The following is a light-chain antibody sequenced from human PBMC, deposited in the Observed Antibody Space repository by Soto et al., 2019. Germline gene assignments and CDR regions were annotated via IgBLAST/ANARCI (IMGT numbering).Light chain of an antibody. CDR1: SSNIGSNT. Sequence: QSVLTQPPSASGTPGQRVTISCSGSSSNIGSNTVNWYQQLPGTAPKLLIYSNNQRPSGVPDRFSGSKSGTSGSLAISGLQSEDEADYYGSAWDDRLNGVVFGGGTQLTLL. CDR2: SNN. CDR3: SAWDDRLNGVV. V-gene: IGLV1-44*01. J-gene: IGLJ2*01.